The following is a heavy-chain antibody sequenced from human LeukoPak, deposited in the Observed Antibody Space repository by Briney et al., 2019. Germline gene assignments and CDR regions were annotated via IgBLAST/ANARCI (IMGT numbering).Heavy chain of an antibody. V-gene: IGHV4-4*07. J-gene: IGHJ2*01. CDR2: IYTSGST. D-gene: IGHD3-22*01. CDR3: ARDQGYYYDSSGYRNWYFDL. CDR1: GGSISSYY. Sequence: PSETLSLTCTVSGGSISSYYWSWIRQPAGKGLEWIGRIYTSGSTNYNPSLKSRVTMSVDTSKNQFSLKLSSVTAADTAVYYCARDQGYYYDSSGYRNWYFDLWGRGTLVTVSS.